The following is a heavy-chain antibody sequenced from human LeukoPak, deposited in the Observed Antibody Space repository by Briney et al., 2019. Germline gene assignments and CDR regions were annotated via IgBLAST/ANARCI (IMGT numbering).Heavy chain of an antibody. CDR1: GGSISSYY. D-gene: IGHD2-15*01. CDR3: ARDAGCSGGSCITDY. Sequence: KPSETLSLTCTVSGGSISSYYWSWIRQPAGKGLEWIGRIYTSGSTNYNPSLKSRVTMSVDTSRNQFSLKLSSVTAADTAVYYCARDAGCSGGSCITDYWRQGTLVTVSS. CDR2: IYTSGST. V-gene: IGHV4-4*07. J-gene: IGHJ4*02.